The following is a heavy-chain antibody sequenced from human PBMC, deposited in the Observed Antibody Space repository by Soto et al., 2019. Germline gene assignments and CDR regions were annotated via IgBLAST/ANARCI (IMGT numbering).Heavy chain of an antibody. CDR1: GFTFSSYA. Sequence: GGSLRLSCAASGFTFSSYAINWVRQAPGKGLEWVSVISGSGVNTHYADSVKGRFTISRDNSKNTLYLQINSLRADDTAVYYCAKVGSGSYSAHYWGQGTLVTVSS. CDR3: AKVGSGSYSAHY. V-gene: IGHV3-23*01. D-gene: IGHD3-10*01. CDR2: ISGSGVNT. J-gene: IGHJ4*02.